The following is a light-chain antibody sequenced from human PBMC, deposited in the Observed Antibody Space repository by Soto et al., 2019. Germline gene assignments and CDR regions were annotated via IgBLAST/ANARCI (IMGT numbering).Light chain of an antibody. CDR1: SSDVGGYNY. CDR2: EVS. CDR3: ISYTSSSTWV. J-gene: IGLJ3*02. Sequence: VLTQPASVSGSPGQSVTISCTGTSSDVGGYNYVSWYQQHPGKAPKLMIYEVSNRPSGVSNRFFGSKSGNTASLTVSGIQAEDEADYYCISYTSSSTWVFGGGTKLTVL. V-gene: IGLV2-14*01.